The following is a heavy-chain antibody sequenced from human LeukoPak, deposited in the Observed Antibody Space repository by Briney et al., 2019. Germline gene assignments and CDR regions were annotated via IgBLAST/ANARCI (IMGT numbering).Heavy chain of an antibody. CDR1: GFTFNSYA. CDR3: ARDLYDSGAYSSPIDY. V-gene: IGHV3-23*01. CDR2: ITDSGGDT. J-gene: IGHJ4*02. D-gene: IGHD3-22*01. Sequence: GGSLRLSCAASGFTFNSYAMTWVRQAPGKGLEWVSAITDSGGDTNYADSVKGRFTVSRDNSKNTLYMEMNSLRAEDTAVYYCARDLYDSGAYSSPIDYWGQGTLVTVSS.